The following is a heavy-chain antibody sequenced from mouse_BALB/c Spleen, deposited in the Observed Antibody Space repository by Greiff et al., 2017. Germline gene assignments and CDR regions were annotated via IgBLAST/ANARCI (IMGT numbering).Heavy chain of an antibody. D-gene: IGHD2-10*02. CDR1: GFTFSSYG. Sequence: EVQVVESGGDLVKPGGSLKLSCAASGFTFSSYGMSWVRQTPDKRLEWVATISSGGSYTYYPDSVKGRFTISRDNAKNTLYLQMSSLKSEDTAMYYCARQKEYGNYGGFAYWGQGTLVTVSA. J-gene: IGHJ3*01. V-gene: IGHV5-6*01. CDR2: ISSGGSYT. CDR3: ARQKEYGNYGGFAY.